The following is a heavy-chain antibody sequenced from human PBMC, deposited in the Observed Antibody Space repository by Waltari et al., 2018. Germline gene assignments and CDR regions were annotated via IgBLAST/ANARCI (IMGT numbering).Heavy chain of an antibody. CDR1: GGTFSSYA. J-gene: IGHJ4*02. Sequence: QVQLVQSGAEVKKPGSSVKVSCKASGGTFSSYAISWVRQAPGQGLEWMGGIIPIFGTANYAQKFQGRVTITADESTSTAYMELSSLRSGDTAVYYCASPSKYCSGGSCYFDYWGQGTLVTVSS. D-gene: IGHD2-15*01. CDR3: ASPSKYCSGGSCYFDY. V-gene: IGHV1-69*01. CDR2: IIPIFGTA.